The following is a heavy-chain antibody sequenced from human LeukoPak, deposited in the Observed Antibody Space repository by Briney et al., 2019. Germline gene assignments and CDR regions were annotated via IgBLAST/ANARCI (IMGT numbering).Heavy chain of an antibody. CDR1: GYTFTSYG. CDR3: ARGGGYDSLYYYYYYMDV. V-gene: IGHV1-18*01. J-gene: IGHJ6*03. D-gene: IGHD5-12*01. Sequence: ASVKVSCKASGYTFTSYGISWVRQAPGQGLEWMGWISAYNGNTNYAQRLQGRVTMTTDTSTSTAYMELRSLRSDDTAVYYCARGGGYDSLYYYYYYMDVWGKGTTVTISS. CDR2: ISAYNGNT.